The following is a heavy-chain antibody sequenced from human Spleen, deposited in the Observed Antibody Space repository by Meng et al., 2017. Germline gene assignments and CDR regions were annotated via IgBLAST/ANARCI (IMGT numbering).Heavy chain of an antibody. Sequence: GGSLRLSCAASGFTFSSYWMSWVRQAPGKGLEWVANIKQDGSEKYYVDSVKGRFTISRDNAKNSLYLQMNSLRGEDTAVYYCARVLRRLLSGSYKQPFDYWGQGTLVTVSS. J-gene: IGHJ4*02. CDR1: GFTFSSYW. D-gene: IGHD1-26*01. CDR2: IKQDGSEK. CDR3: ARVLRRLLSGSYKQPFDY. V-gene: IGHV3-7*01.